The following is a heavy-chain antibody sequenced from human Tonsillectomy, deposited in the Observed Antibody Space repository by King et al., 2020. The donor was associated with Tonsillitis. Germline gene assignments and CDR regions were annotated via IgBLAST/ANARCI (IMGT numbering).Heavy chain of an antibody. CDR2: IYYSGST. CDR1: GGSVSSGSYY. V-gene: IGHV4-61*01. D-gene: IGHD1-26*01. CDR3: ARMDSGIYGWADY. J-gene: IGHJ4*02. Sequence: VQLQESGPGLVKPSETLSLTCTVSGGSVSSGSYYWSWIRQPPGKGLEWIGYIYYSGSTNYNPSLKSRVTISVDTSKNQFSLKLSSVTAADTAVYYCARMDSGIYGWADYWGQGTLVTVSS.